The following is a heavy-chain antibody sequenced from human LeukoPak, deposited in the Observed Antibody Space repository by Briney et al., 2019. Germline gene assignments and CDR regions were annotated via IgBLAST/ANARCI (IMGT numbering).Heavy chain of an antibody. CDR2: ICYSGST. CDR3: ARKVGPYYFDY. Sequence: PSETLSLTCTVSGGSVSSYYWSWIRQPPGKGLEWIGYICYSGSTNYNPSLKSRVTISVDTSKNQFSLKLSSVTAADTAVYYCARKVGPYYFDYWGQGTLVTVSS. D-gene: IGHD1-26*01. J-gene: IGHJ4*02. CDR1: GGSVSSYY. V-gene: IGHV4-59*08.